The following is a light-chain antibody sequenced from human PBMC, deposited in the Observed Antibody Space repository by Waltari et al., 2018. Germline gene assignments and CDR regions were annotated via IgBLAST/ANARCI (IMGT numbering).Light chain of an antibody. V-gene: IGKV3-20*01. CDR2: DAS. CDR3: QKYGTLPAT. Sequence: EIVLTQYPGTLSLSPGERATLSCRASQSVSRTLAWYQQKPGQAPRLLIYDASPRATGIPDRFRGSGSGTDFSLTISRVEPEDFAVYYCQKYGTLPATFGQGTKVEIK. J-gene: IGKJ1*01. CDR1: QSVSRT.